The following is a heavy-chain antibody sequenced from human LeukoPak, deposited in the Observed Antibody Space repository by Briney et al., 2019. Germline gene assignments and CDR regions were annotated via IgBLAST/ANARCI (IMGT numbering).Heavy chain of an antibody. Sequence: GGSLRLSCAASGFTFTNYAMSWVRQAPGKGLEWVSAISGSGSNTYYADSVKGRFTISRDNSKNTLYLQMNSLRAEDMAVYYCAMIKRDFWGQGTLVTVSS. D-gene: IGHD3-22*01. CDR1: GFTFTNYA. CDR2: ISGSGSNT. CDR3: AMIKRDF. V-gene: IGHV3-23*01. J-gene: IGHJ4*02.